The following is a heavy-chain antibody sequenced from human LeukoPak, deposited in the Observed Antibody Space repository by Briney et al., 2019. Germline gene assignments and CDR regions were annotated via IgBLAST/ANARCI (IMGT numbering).Heavy chain of an antibody. Sequence: SETLSLTCSVSGVSISAYYWSWIRQAAGNRLEWIGRIYPGEGIYATATTSYNPSFKSRVTMSGDTSKNQLSLKLSSVTAADTAVYSCARDPTTFTTFFDSGGQGILVPVSS. J-gene: IGHJ4*02. CDR2: IYPGEGIYATATT. CDR1: GVSISAYY. V-gene: IGHV4-4*07. D-gene: IGHD4-4*01. CDR3: ARDPTTFTTFFDS.